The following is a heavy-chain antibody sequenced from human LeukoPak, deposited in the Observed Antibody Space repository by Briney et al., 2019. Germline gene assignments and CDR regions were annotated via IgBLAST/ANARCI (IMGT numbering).Heavy chain of an antibody. J-gene: IGHJ4*02. CDR1: GFTFSSYG. Sequence: GRSLRLSCAASGFTFSSYGMHWVRQAPGKGLEWVAVISYGGSNKYYADSVKGRFTISRDNSKNTLYLQMNSLRAEDTAVYYCAITVRDYWGQGTLVTVSS. D-gene: IGHD1-1*01. CDR2: ISYGGSNK. V-gene: IGHV3-30*03. CDR3: AITVRDY.